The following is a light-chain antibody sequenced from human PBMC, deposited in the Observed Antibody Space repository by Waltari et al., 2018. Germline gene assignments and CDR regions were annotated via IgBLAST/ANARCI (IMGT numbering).Light chain of an antibody. CDR2: EAS. V-gene: IGKV3-15*01. CDR3: QQYNRWPPIT. CDR1: QSVTSN. J-gene: IGKJ5*01. Sequence: EIVMTQSPATLSVSPGERATLSCRASQSVTSNLAWYQQKPGQAPRLLIYEASTRATGILARFSGSGSGTEFTLTISSLQSEDFAVYYCQQYNRWPPITFGQGTRLEIK.